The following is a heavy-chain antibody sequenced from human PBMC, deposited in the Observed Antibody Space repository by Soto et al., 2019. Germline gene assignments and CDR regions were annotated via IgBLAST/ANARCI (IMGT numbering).Heavy chain of an antibody. CDR3: AREGINNYNEYYFDS. CDR2: ISGSGNYT. Sequence: PGGSLTLSCAASGFTFSTYSMNWVRQAPGKGLEWVSSISGSGNYTHYADFLRGRFTISRDNAKTSLYLQMNSLRAEDTAVYYCAREGINNYNEYYFDSWGQGTVVTVSS. V-gene: IGHV3-21*01. J-gene: IGHJ4*02. D-gene: IGHD4-4*01. CDR1: GFTFSTYS.